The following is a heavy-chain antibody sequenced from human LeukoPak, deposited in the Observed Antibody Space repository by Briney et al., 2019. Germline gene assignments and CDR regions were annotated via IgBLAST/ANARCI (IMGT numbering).Heavy chain of an antibody. D-gene: IGHD2-21*01. CDR1: GYTFINHA. J-gene: IGHJ4*02. CDR3: ARRLGRSFDY. V-gene: IGHV1-3*04. Sequence: ASVKVSCKASGYTFINHAIHWVRQAPGQRLEWMGGINIGNGNTKYSQNFQGRITITRDTSATTAYMDLSSLRSEDTAMYYCARRLGRSFDYWGQGTLVTVSS. CDR2: INIGNGNT.